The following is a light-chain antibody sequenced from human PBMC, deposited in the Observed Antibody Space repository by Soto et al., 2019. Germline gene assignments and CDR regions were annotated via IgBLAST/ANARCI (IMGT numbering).Light chain of an antibody. CDR3: QQYGSSPLT. Sequence: EIVLTQSPGTLSLSPGERATLSCRASQSVSSSYLAWYQQKPGQAPRLLIYGASSGATGIPDRFSGSGSGTDFTLTIRRLEPEDFAVYYCQQYGSSPLTFGQGTKVEIK. J-gene: IGKJ1*01. V-gene: IGKV3-20*01. CDR1: QSVSSSY. CDR2: GAS.